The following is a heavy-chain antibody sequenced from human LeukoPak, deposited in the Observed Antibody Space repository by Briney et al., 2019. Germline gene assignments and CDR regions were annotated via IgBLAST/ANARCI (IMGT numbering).Heavy chain of an antibody. D-gene: IGHD1-14*01. V-gene: IGHV3-53*01. CDR3: ARGVEPLAANTLAY. J-gene: IGHJ4*02. CDR1: GFTVITYD. CDR2: LYSDGNT. Sequence: PGGSLRLSCAASGFTVITYDMNWVRQAPGKGLEWVSVLYSDGNTKYADSVQGRFTISRDNSKNTLYLEMNSLSPDDTAVYYCARGVEPLAANTLAYWGQGTLVTVSS.